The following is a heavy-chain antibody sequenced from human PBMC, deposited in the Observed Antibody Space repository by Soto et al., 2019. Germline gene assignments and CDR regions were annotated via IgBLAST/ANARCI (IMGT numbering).Heavy chain of an antibody. CDR3: AXXXGXXXXXXXXGMDX. CDR1: GFTFSSYG. V-gene: IGHV3-30*18. CDR2: ISYDGSNK. J-gene: IGHJ6*02. Sequence: QVQLVESGGGVVQPGRSLRLSCAASGFTFSSYGMHWVRQAPGKGLEWVAVISYDGSNKYYADSVKGRFSISRDNSKNTLYLXMNXXRAXXXAXXXXAXXXGXXXXXXXXGMDXWGRGTTVTVSS.